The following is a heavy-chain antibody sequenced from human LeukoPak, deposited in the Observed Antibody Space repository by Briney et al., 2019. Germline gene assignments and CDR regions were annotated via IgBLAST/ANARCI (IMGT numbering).Heavy chain of an antibody. V-gene: IGHV3-49*04. CDR1: GFTFGNYA. D-gene: IGHD3/OR15-3a*01. Sequence: GGSLRLSCTTSGFTFGNYALTWVRQAPGQGLEWLSFIRSKAYGGTTEYAASVKGRFTISRDDSKSIAYLQMNSLKTEDTAVYYCTRNVPDWHYGMDVWGQGTTVTVSS. J-gene: IGHJ6*02. CDR2: IRSKAYGGTT. CDR3: TRNVPDWHYGMDV.